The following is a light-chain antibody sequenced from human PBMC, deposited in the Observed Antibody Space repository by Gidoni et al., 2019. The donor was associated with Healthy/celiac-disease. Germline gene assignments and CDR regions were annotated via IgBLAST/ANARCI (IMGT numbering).Light chain of an antibody. CDR1: QSVSSY. J-gene: IGKJ1*01. CDR3: QQRSNWWT. Sequence: ELVLPPSPATLSLSPGERATLSCRASQSVSSYLAWYQQKPGQAPRLLIYDASNRATGIPARFSGSGSGTDFTLTISSLEPEDFAVYYCQQRSNWWTFXQXTKVEIK. V-gene: IGKV3-11*01. CDR2: DAS.